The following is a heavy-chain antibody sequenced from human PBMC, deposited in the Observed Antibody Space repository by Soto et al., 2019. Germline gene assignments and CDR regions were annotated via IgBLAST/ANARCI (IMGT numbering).Heavy chain of an antibody. Sequence: GASVKVSCKAPGGTFSSYAISWVRQAPGQGLEWMGGIIPIFGTANYAQKFQGRVTITADESTSTAYMELSSLRSEDTAVYYCAMTYYDFWSGHSVFAYWGRGTLDPVSS. CDR2: IIPIFGTA. CDR3: AMTYYDFWSGHSVFAY. V-gene: IGHV1-69*13. CDR1: GGTFSSYA. D-gene: IGHD3-3*01. J-gene: IGHJ4*02.